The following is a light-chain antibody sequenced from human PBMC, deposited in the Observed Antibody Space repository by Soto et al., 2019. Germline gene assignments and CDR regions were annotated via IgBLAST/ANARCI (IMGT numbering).Light chain of an antibody. J-gene: IGKJ2*02. CDR2: KAS. V-gene: IGKV1-5*03. CDR3: NQYNSYSPWT. Sequence: DIQMTQSPSTLSASVGDRVTITCRASQSISSWLAWYQQKPGKAPKLLIHKASSLESGVPSRFSGSGSGTEFTLTISSLQPDDVATYYCNQYNSYSPWTLGQGTKLEIK. CDR1: QSISSW.